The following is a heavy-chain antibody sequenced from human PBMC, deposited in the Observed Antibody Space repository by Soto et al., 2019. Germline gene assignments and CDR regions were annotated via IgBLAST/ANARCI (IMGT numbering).Heavy chain of an antibody. CDR3: ARDRGYSYGLNYYGMDV. Sequence: PGGSLRLSCAASGFTFSSYGMHWVRQAPGKGLEWVAVIWYDGSNKYYADSVKGRFTISRDNSKNTLYLQMNSLRAEDTAVYYCARDRGYSYGLNYYGMDVWGQGTTVTVSS. CDR2: IWYDGSNK. V-gene: IGHV3-33*01. CDR1: GFTFSSYG. D-gene: IGHD5-18*01. J-gene: IGHJ6*02.